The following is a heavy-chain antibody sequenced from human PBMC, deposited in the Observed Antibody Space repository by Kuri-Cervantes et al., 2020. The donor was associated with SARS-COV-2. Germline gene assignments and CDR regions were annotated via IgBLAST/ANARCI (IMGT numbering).Heavy chain of an antibody. V-gene: IGHV4-38-2*02. CDR3: ARDNYDFWSGASLPGY. CDR1: GYSISSGYY. Sequence: PETLSLTCAVSGYSISSGYYWGWIRQPPGKGLEWVGSIYHSGSTYYNPSLKSRVTISVDTSKNQFSLKLSSVTAADTAVYYCARDNYDFWSGASLPGYWGQGTLVTVSS. J-gene: IGHJ4*02. CDR2: IYHSGST. D-gene: IGHD3-3*01.